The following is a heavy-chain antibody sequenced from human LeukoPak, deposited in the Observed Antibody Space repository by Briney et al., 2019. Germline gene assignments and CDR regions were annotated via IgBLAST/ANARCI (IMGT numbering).Heavy chain of an antibody. D-gene: IGHD4-17*01. V-gene: IGHV4-39*07. CDR2: IYYSGTT. J-gene: IGHJ4*02. CDR3: ARVNYGDYVFDY. Sequence: SETLSLTCTLSVGSISSITYYWGWIRQPPGKGLEWIGTIYYSGTTYYNPSLKSRVTISVDTSKDQFSLRLSSVTAADTAIYYCARVNYGDYVFDYWGQGTLVTVSS. CDR1: VGSISSITYY.